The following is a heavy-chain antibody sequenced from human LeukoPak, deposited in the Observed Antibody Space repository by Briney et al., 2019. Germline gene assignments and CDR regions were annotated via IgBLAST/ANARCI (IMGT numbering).Heavy chain of an antibody. J-gene: IGHJ4*02. D-gene: IGHD6-13*01. CDR3: ARGLQQLASYYFDY. CDR2: ISAYNGNT. V-gene: IGHV1-18*01. CDR1: GYTFTSYG. Sequence: ASVKVSCKASGYTFTSYGISWARQAPGQGLEWMGWISAYNGNTNYAQKLQGRVTMTTDTSTSTAYMELRSLRSDDTAVYYCARGLQQLASYYFDYWGQGTLVTVSS.